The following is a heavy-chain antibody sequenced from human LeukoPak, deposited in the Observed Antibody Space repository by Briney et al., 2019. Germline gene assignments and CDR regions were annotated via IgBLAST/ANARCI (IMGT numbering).Heavy chain of an antibody. CDR2: IYYSGTT. CDR3: VRWQSGSMFHPP. D-gene: IGHD3-10*02. V-gene: IGHV4-39*01. Sequence: TLSLTCTVSGGSIGSSSHYWGWIRQPPGKGLEWIGSIYYSGTTAYNPSLKSRVTISVDTSKNQFSLKLSSVTAADTAVYYCVRWQSGSMFHPPWGQGTLVTVSS. CDR1: GGSIGSSSHY. J-gene: IGHJ5*02.